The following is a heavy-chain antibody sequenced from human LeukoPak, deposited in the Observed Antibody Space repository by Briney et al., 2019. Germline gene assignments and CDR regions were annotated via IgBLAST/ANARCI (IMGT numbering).Heavy chain of an antibody. CDR1: GFTVSSNY. CDR2: IYSGGST. Sequence: GGSLRLSCAASGFTVSSNYMTWVRQAPGKGLEWVSVIYSGGSTYYADSVTGRFTISRDDSKNTLYLQMNSLRAEDTAVYYCARVVGSTMRAPFDFWGQGMLVTVSS. V-gene: IGHV3-53*01. CDR3: ARVVGSTMRAPFDF. D-gene: IGHD1-26*01. J-gene: IGHJ4*02.